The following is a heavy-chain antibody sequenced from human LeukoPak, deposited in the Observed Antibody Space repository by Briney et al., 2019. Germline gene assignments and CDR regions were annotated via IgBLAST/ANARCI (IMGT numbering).Heavy chain of an antibody. Sequence: GGSLRLSCAASGFTFSSYAMSWVRQAPGKGLEWVSAISGSGGSTCYADSVKGRFTISRDNSKNTLYLQMNSLRAEDTAVYYCAKDLWSSGTLDYWGQGTLVTVSS. CDR3: AKDLWSSGTLDY. V-gene: IGHV3-23*01. J-gene: IGHJ4*02. CDR2: ISGSGGST. D-gene: IGHD6-25*01. CDR1: GFTFSSYA.